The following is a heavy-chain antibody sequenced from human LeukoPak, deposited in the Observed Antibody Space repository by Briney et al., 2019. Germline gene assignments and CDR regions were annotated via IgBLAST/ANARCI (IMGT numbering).Heavy chain of an antibody. CDR1: GGSISSSNW. J-gene: IGHJ4*02. Sequence: PSGTLSLTCAVSGGSISSSNWWNWVRQPPGKGLEWIGGVYHSGSTNYNPFLKSRVTMSVDKSKNQFSLELRSVTAADTAVFYCVRRRYNYGFDSWGQGTLVTVSS. CDR2: VYHSGST. V-gene: IGHV4-4*02. D-gene: IGHD5-18*01. CDR3: VRRRYNYGFDS.